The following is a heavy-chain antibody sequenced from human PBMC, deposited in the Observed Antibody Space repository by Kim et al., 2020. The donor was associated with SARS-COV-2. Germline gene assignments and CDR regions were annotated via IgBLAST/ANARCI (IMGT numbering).Heavy chain of an antibody. CDR3: ARDLVVVPAAMPRYYDYYGMDV. V-gene: IGHV3-33*01. CDR1: GFTFSSYG. J-gene: IGHJ6*02. CDR2: IWYDGSNK. D-gene: IGHD2-2*01. Sequence: GGSLRLSCAASGFTFSSYGMHWVRQAPGKGLEWVAVIWYDGSNKYYADSVKGRFTISRDNSKNTLYLQMNSLRAEDTAVYYCARDLVVVPAAMPRYYDYYGMDVWGQGTTVTVSS.